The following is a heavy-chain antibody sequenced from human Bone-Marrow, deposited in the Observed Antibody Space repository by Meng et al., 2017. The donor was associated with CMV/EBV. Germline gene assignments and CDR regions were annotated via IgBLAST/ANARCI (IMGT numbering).Heavy chain of an antibody. J-gene: IGHJ4*02. CDR2: IYYSGST. CDR3: ARSSGYYDSSGYYYLFDY. D-gene: IGHD3-22*01. Sequence: GSISSCYWSWIRQHPGKRLEWIGYIYYSGSTNYNPSLKSRVTISVDTSKNQFSLKLSSVTAADTAVYYCARSSGYYDSSGYYYLFDYWGQGTLVTVSS. V-gene: IGHV4-59*01. CDR1: GSISSCY.